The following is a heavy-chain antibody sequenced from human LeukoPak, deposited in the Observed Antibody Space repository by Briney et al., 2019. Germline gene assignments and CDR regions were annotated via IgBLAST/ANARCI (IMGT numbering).Heavy chain of an antibody. J-gene: IGHJ4*02. CDR2: IYYSGST. Sequence: SGTLSLTCTVSGGSISSYYWSWIRQPPGKGLEWIGYIYYSGSTNYNPSLKSRVTISVDTSKNQFSLKLSSVTAADTAVYYCARVGSSLLFDYWGQGTLVTVSS. V-gene: IGHV4-59*01. CDR1: GGSISSYY. D-gene: IGHD2-2*01. CDR3: ARVGSSLLFDY.